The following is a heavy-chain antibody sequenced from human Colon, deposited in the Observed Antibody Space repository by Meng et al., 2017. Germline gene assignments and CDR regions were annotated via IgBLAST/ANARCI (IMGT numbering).Heavy chain of an antibody. D-gene: IGHD2-2*01. V-gene: IGHV3-48*04. Sequence: GGSLRLSCAASGFTFSSYTMHWVRQAPGKDLEWVSFISSSGSTTYYADSVKGRFTISRDNAKNSLYLQLNSLRVEDTAVYYCTRRYCSSTSCTNDYWGQGTLVTVSS. CDR3: TRRYCSSTSCTNDY. J-gene: IGHJ4*02. CDR2: ISSSGSTT. CDR1: GFTFSSYT.